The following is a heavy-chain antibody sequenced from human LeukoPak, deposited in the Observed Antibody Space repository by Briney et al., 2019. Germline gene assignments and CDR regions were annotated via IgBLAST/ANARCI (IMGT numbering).Heavy chain of an antibody. CDR1: GFTFSIYA. D-gene: IGHD5-12*01. Sequence: GGSLRLSCAASGFTFSIYAMHWVRQAPGEGLEYVSAISSNGGSPYYANSVKGRFTIPRDNSKNTLYLQMGSLRAEEMAVHYCARNSGYDYFGYGDLTYSYYYGMDVWGQGTTVTVSS. J-gene: IGHJ6*02. CDR2: ISSNGGSP. CDR3: ARNSGYDYFGYGDLTYSYYYGMDV. V-gene: IGHV3-64*01.